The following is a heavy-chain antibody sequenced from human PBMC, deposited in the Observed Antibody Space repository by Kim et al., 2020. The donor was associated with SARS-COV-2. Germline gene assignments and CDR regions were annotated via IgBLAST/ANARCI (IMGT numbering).Heavy chain of an antibody. CDR1: GFTFGDYA. CDR3: TRGTDHGDKYSYGHDY. V-gene: IGHV3-49*03. CDR2: IRSKAYGGTT. J-gene: IGHJ4*02. Sequence: GGSLRLSCTASGFTFGDYAMSWFRQAPGKGLEWVGFIRSKAYGGTTEYAASVKGRFTISRDDSKSIAYLQMNSLKTEDTAVYYCTRGTDHGDKYSYGHDYWGQGTLVAVSS. D-gene: IGHD5-18*01.